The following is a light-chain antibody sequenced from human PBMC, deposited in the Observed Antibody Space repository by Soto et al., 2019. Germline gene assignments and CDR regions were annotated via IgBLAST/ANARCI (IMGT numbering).Light chain of an antibody. CDR1: SGHSSYA. Sequence: QLVLTQSPSASASLGASVKFTCTLSSGHSSYAIAWHQQQPEKGPRYLMKLNSDGSQSKGDGIPDRFSGSSSGAERYLTISSLQSEDEADYYCQTWGTGNVVFGGGTKLTVL. V-gene: IGLV4-69*01. CDR2: LNSDGSQ. CDR3: QTWGTGNVV. J-gene: IGLJ2*01.